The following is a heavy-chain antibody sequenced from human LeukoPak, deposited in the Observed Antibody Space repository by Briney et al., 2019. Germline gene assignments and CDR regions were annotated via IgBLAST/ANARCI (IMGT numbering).Heavy chain of an antibody. J-gene: IGHJ4*02. D-gene: IGHD3-22*01. Sequence: SETLSLTCAVYGGSFSGYYWSWIPQPPGKGLEWIGEINHSGSTNYNPSLKSRVTISVDTSKNQFSLKLSSVTAADTAVYYCAGGHYYDSSGTKNWGQGTLVTVSS. CDR1: GGSFSGYY. V-gene: IGHV4-34*01. CDR3: AGGHYYDSSGTKN. CDR2: INHSGST.